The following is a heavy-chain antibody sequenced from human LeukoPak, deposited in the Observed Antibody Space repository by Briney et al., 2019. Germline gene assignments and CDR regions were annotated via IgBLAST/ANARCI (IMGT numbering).Heavy chain of an antibody. Sequence: ASVKVSCKASGYTFTGYYIHWIRQAPGQGLEWMGRINANDGGTQYAQHFQGRVTVTRDTSINTAYMELSSLTSDDTALFYCAREKMVLSGTNLYYFDYWGQGTLVTVSS. J-gene: IGHJ4*02. D-gene: IGHD4/OR15-4a*01. CDR2: INANDGGT. V-gene: IGHV1-2*06. CDR3: AREKMVLSGTNLYYFDY. CDR1: GYTFTGYY.